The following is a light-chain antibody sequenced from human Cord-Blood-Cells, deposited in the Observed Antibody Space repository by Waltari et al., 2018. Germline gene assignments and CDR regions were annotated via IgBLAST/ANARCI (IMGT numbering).Light chain of an antibody. CDR2: DVS. J-gene: IGLJ2*01. CDR1: RSYVGGDNH. CDR3: SSYTSSSTQV. V-gene: IGLV2-14*01. Sequence: QSAQTQPPSVSGSTGQPITISRTGTRSYVGGDNHLSWYQQPPGKAPKLMIYDVSNRPSGVSNRCSGSKSGNTASLTISGLQAEDEADYYCSSYTSSSTQVFGGGTKLTVL.